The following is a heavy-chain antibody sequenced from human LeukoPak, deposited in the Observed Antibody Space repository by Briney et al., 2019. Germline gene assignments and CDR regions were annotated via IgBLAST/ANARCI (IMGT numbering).Heavy chain of an antibody. Sequence: GGSLRLSCTVSGFTLSSYVMSWVRQAPGKGLEWVSAISGSGGSTYYADSVKGRFTISRDNSKNTLYLQMNSLRDEDTAVYYCAKFEFGFWGQGTLVTVSS. CDR1: GFTLSSYV. J-gene: IGHJ4*02. CDR3: AKFEFGF. D-gene: IGHD3-16*01. CDR2: ISGSGGST. V-gene: IGHV3-23*01.